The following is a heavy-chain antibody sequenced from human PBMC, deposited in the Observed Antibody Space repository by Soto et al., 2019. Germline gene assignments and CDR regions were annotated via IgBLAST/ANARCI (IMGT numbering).Heavy chain of an antibody. CDR2: IYRGGST. CDR3: AAYSHKGY. CDR1: GFTVSNNY. Sequence: EEQLVESGGDLVQPGGSLRLSCAASGFTVSNNYMSWVRQAPGKGLEWVSLIYRGGSTYYADSVKGRSTISRDSSKNTLYLQMNSRRAEDTAMYYCAAYSHKGYWGQGTLVTVSS. D-gene: IGHD3-16*01. J-gene: IGHJ4*02. V-gene: IGHV3-66*01.